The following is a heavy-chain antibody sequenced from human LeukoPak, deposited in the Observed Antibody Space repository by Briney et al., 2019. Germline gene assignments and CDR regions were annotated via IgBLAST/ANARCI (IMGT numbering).Heavy chain of an antibody. Sequence: PGGSLRLSCAASGFTFSRYAMHWVRQAPGKGLEWVAVSSDGSSKYYADSVKGRFTIPRDNSRNTLYLQMNSLRAEDTAVYYCAKSPQPLVVVPGPFDYWGQGTLVTVSS. D-gene: IGHD2-2*01. V-gene: IGHV3-30-3*02. CDR1: GFTFSRYA. J-gene: IGHJ4*02. CDR3: AKSPQPLVVVPGPFDY. CDR2: SSDGSSK.